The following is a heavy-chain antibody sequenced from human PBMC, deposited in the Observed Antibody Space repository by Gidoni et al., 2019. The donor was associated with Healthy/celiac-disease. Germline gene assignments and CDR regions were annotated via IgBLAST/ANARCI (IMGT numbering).Heavy chain of an antibody. J-gene: IGHJ4*02. CDR3: AIRSRGDYGDYATHYFDY. Sequence: QVQLQQWGAGLLKPSETLSLTCAVYGGSFSGYYWSWIRQPPGKGLEWIGEISHSGSTNYNPSLKSRVTISVDTSKNQFSLKLSSVTAADTAVYYCAIRSRGDYGDYATHYFDYWGQGTLVTVSS. CDR1: GGSFSGYY. V-gene: IGHV4-34*01. CDR2: ISHSGST. D-gene: IGHD4-17*01.